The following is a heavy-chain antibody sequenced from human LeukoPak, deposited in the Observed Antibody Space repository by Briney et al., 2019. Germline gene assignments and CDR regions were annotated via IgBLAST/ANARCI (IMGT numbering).Heavy chain of an antibody. V-gene: IGHV4-59*12. D-gene: IGHD3-9*01. CDR3: ARDPSAYFDWLLHASPRYWYFDL. J-gene: IGHJ2*01. CDR1: GGSISSYY. Sequence: SETLSLTCTVSGGSISSYYWSWIRQPPGKGLEWTGNIYYSGSTNYNPSLKSRVTISVDTSKNQFSLKLSSVTAADTAVYYCARDPSAYFDWLLHASPRYWYFDLWGRGTLVTVSS. CDR2: IYYSGST.